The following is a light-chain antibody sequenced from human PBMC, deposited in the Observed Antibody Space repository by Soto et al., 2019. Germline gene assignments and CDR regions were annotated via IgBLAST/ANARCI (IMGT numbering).Light chain of an antibody. V-gene: IGKV3-11*01. CDR3: QQRRNWPPLT. Sequence: ETVLTQSPATLSLSPGERATLSCRASENVDISLAWYQQKPGQAPRLLSYHASNMATGIPARFSGSGSGSDSTLTISSLEPEDSGDDYCQQRRNWPPLTFGGGTRVESK. J-gene: IGKJ4*01. CDR1: ENVDIS. CDR2: HAS.